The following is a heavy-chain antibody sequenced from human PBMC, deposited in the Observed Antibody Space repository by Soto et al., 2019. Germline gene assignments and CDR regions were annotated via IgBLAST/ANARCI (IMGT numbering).Heavy chain of an antibody. CDR3: SRGARRVVAITYYYYGMDV. D-gene: IGHD3-22*01. J-gene: IGHJ6*02. V-gene: IGHV4-34*01. CDR1: GGSFSGYY. Sequence: LSLTCAVYGGSFSGYYWSWIRQPPGKGLEWIGEINHSGSTNYNPSLKSRVTISVDTSKNQFSLKLSSVTAADTAVYYCSRGARRVVAITYYYYGMDVWGQGTTVTVSS. CDR2: INHSGST.